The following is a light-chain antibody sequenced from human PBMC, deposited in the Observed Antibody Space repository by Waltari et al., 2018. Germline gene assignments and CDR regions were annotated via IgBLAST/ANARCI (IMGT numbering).Light chain of an antibody. CDR3: CSFAGGYTMA. Sequence: QSALTQPRSVSGSPGQSVTISCTGTSSDVGAYKYVSWHQQHPGKPPKLIIFDVSERPSWFPYRFSGAKSGSTASLTISWLQADDEGDYYCCSFAGGYTMAIGGGTKLTVL. CDR2: DVS. CDR1: SSDVGAYKY. J-gene: IGLJ2*01. V-gene: IGLV2-11*01.